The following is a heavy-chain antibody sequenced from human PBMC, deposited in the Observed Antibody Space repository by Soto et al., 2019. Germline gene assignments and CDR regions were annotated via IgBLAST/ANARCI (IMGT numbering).Heavy chain of an antibody. D-gene: IGHD3-3*01. J-gene: IGHJ4*02. CDR1: GYTFINYA. CDR2: INAGNGNT. CDR3: ARGIGAYDFWSAYYGY. Sequence: QVQLVQSGAEVKKPGASVKVSCKASGYTFINYAMHWVRQAPGQRLEWMGWINAGNGNTKYSQKFQGRVTITRDTSASTTYMELSSLRSEDTAVYYCARGIGAYDFWSAYYGYWGQGTLVTVSS. V-gene: IGHV1-3*01.